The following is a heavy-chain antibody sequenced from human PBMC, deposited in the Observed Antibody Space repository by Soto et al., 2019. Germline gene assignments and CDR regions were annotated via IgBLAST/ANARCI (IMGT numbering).Heavy chain of an antibody. V-gene: IGHV3-30-3*01. J-gene: IGHJ4*02. CDR1: GFTFSSYA. CDR2: ISYDGSNK. Sequence: LRLSCAASGFTFSSYAMHWVRQAPGKGLEWVAVISYDGSNKYYADSVKGRFTISRDNSKNTLYLQMNSLRAEDTAVYYCARVMHIVVVTANPLDYWGQGTLVTVSS. D-gene: IGHD2-21*02. CDR3: ARVMHIVVVTANPLDY.